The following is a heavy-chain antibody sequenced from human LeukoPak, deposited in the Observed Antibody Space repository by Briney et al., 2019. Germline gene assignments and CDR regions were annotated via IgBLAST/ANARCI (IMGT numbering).Heavy chain of an antibody. J-gene: IGHJ4*02. V-gene: IGHV4-39*07. CDR1: GGSISSSSYY. Sequence: SETLSLTCTVSGGSISSSSYYWGWIRQPPGKGLEWIGEINHSGSTNYNPSLKSRVTISVDRSKNQFSLKLSSVTAADTAVYYCARVYSSGYLNRPYFDYWGQGTLVTVSS. CDR3: ARVYSSGYLNRPYFDY. CDR2: INHSGST. D-gene: IGHD3-22*01.